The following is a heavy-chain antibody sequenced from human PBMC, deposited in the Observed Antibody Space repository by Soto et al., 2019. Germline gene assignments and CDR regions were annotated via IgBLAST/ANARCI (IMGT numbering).Heavy chain of an antibody. CDR2: ISAYNGNT. V-gene: IGHV1-18*01. D-gene: IGHD2-15*01. CDR1: GYTFTSYG. J-gene: IGHJ5*02. Sequence: ASVKVSCKASGYTFTSYGISWVRQAPGQGLEWMGWISAYNGNTNYAQKLQGRVTMTTDTSTSTAYMELRGLGSDDTAVYYCARFQLRVVVAVSAPGHNWFDPWGQGTLVTVSS. CDR3: ARFQLRVVVAVSAPGHNWFDP.